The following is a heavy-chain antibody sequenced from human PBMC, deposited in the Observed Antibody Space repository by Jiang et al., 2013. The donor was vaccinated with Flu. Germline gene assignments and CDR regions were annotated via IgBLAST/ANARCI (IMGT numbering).Heavy chain of an antibody. J-gene: IGHJ4*02. D-gene: IGHD3-9*01. CDR2: MNPNSGNT. V-gene: IGHV1-8*01. CDR3: ARSGVYYDILTGYYLFDY. CDR1: GYTFTSYD. Sequence: LVESGAEVKKPGASVKVSCKASGYTFTSYDINWVRQATGQGLEWMGWMNPNSGNTGYAQKFQGRVTMTRNTSISTAYMELSSLRSEDTAVYYCARSGVYYDILTGYYLFDYWGQGTLVTVSS.